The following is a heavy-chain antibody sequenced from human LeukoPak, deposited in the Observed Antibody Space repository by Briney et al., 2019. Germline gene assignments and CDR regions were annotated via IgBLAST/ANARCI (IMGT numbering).Heavy chain of an antibody. CDR1: GYTFTGYY. Sequence: ASVKVSCKASGYTFTGYYMHWVRQAPGQGLEWMGWINPNSGGTNYAQKFQGRVTMTRDTSISTAYMELTSLRSDGTAVYYCARGDPVRGYYYMDVWGKGTTVTVSS. J-gene: IGHJ6*03. CDR2: INPNSGGT. CDR3: ARGDPVRGYYYMDV. V-gene: IGHV1-2*02.